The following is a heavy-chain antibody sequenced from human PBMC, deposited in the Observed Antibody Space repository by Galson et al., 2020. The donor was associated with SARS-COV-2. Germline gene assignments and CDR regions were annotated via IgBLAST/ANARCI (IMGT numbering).Heavy chain of an antibody. V-gene: IGHV3-23*01. CDR1: GFTFSSYA. Sequence: GVSLRLSCAASGFTFSSYAINWLRQAPGKGLEWVSGISGSGSATYYAGSVKGRLTISRDNSQNTLYLQMNGLRAEDTAIYYCAKRHRDSSGFDYWGQGARVTVSS. CDR2: ISGSGSAT. D-gene: IGHD3-22*01. J-gene: IGHJ4*02. CDR3: AKRHRDSSGFDY.